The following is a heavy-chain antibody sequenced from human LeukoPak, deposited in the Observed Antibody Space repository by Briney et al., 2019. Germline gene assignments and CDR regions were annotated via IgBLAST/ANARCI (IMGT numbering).Heavy chain of an antibody. J-gene: IGHJ5*02. V-gene: IGHV3-21*01. CDR2: ISSSSSYI. CDR1: GFTFSSYS. CDR3: ARGIYGSGGYPENWFDP. Sequence: GGSLRLSCVASGFTFSSYSMNWVRQAPGKGLEWVSSISSSSSYIYYADSVKGRFTISSDKAKNSLYLQMNSLRAEDTAVYYYARGIYGSGGYPENWFDPWGQGTLVSVSS. D-gene: IGHD3-10*01.